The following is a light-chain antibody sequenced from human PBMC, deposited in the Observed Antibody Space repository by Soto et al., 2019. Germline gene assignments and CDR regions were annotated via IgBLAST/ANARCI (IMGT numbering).Light chain of an antibody. Sequence: EIVLTQSPGTLSLSPGERATLSCRANESVNSNYLGWYQQRPGQAPRLLVYDASKRATGIPDRFSGSGSGTDFTLTISRLEPEDFAVYYCQQYRNSRTFGQGTKV. CDR1: ESVNSNY. V-gene: IGKV3-20*01. CDR2: DAS. CDR3: QQYRNSRT. J-gene: IGKJ1*01.